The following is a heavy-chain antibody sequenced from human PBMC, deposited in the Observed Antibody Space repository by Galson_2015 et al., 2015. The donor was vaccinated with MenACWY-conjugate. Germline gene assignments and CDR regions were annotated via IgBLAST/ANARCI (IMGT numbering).Heavy chain of an antibody. D-gene: IGHD5-18*01. CDR1: GDSFMSYR. CDR3: TKINGCSARCGSGYCDWCKTQFCF. J-gene: IGHJ4*02. V-gene: IGHV1-18*04. CDR2: ISNYNAKT. Sequence: SVKVSCKVHGDSFMSYRITWVRQAPGQGLEWMGWISNYNAKTKYAQNLQGRVTMTTETSTRTVYMEMRDLRSDDTAVYYCTKINGCSARCGSGYCDWCKTQFCFWGQGTLVTVSS.